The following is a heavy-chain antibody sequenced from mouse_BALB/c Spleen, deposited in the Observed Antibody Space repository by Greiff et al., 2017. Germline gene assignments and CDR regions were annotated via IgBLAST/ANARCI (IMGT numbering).Heavy chain of an antibody. CDR1: GFTFSSYG. D-gene: IGHD6-5*01. Sequence: EVQGVESGGDLVKPGGSLKLSCAASGFTFSSYGMSWVRQTPDKRLAWVATISSGGSYTYYPDSVKGRFTISRDNAKNTLYLQMSSLKSEDTAMYSCARHMHGPGAMDYWGQGTSVTVSS. CDR3: ARHMHGPGAMDY. J-gene: IGHJ4*01. CDR2: ISSGGSYT. V-gene: IGHV5-6*01.